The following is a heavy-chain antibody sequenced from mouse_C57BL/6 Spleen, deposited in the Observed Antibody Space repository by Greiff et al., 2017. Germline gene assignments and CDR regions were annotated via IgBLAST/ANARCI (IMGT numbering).Heavy chain of an antibody. V-gene: IGHV1-72*01. CDR2: IDPNSGGT. CDR1: GYTFTSYW. CDR3: ARLAYYGSREWYFDV. J-gene: IGHJ1*03. D-gene: IGHD1-1*01. Sequence: VQLQQPGAELVKPGASVKLSCKASGYTFTSYWMHWVKQRPGRGLEWIGRIDPNSGGTKYDEKFQSKATLTVDKPSSTAYMQLSSLTSEDSAVYYCARLAYYGSREWYFDVWGTGTTVTVSS.